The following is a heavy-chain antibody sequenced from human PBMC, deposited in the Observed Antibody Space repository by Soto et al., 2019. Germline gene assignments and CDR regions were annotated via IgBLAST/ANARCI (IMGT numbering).Heavy chain of an antibody. J-gene: IGHJ6*02. CDR1: GGSISSYY. Sequence: SETLSVTCTVAGGSISSYYWTWIRKPPGKGLEWIGFIYYSGSTNYNPSLKSRVTISVDTSKNQFSLKLTSVTAADTAVYYCARDTLTGRYGMDVWGQGTTVTVSS. D-gene: IGHD3-9*01. CDR3: ARDTLTGRYGMDV. CDR2: IYYSGST. V-gene: IGHV4-59*12.